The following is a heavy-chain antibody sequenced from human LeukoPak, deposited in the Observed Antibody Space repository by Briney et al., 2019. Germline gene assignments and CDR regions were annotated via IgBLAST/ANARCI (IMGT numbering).Heavy chain of an antibody. D-gene: IGHD3-9*01. CDR2: IVGSGGST. J-gene: IGHJ4*02. V-gene: IGHV3-23*01. CDR3: SKWGDYDVLTGYYDSDF. CDR1: GFTFSNYA. Sequence: PGGSLRLSCAASGFTFSNYAMSWVRQAPGKGLKWVSAIVGSGGSTYYADSVKGRFSISRDNSKNTLFLQMNSLRVEDTALYYCSKWGDYDVLTGYYDSDFWGQGTLVTVSS.